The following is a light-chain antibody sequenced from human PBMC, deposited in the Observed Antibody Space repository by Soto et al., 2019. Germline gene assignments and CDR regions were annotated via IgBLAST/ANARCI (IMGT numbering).Light chain of an antibody. CDR1: SGHSTYA. CDR3: QTWDTGIVV. J-gene: IGLJ2*01. Sequence: QSVLTQSPSASASLGASVKLTCTLSSGHSTYAIAWHQQQPEKGPRYLMKLNSDGSHNKGDGIPDRFSGSSSGAERYLMISSLQSEDEADYYCQTWDTGIVVFGGGTKLTVL. CDR2: LNSDGSH. V-gene: IGLV4-69*01.